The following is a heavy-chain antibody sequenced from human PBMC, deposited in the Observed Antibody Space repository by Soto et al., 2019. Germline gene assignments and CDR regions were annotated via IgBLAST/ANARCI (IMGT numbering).Heavy chain of an antibody. D-gene: IGHD5-18*01. V-gene: IGHV3-21*01. CDR3: ARLGSEDTAMVTLC. CDR2: ISSSSSYI. J-gene: IGHJ4*02. CDR1: GFTFSSYS. Sequence: EVQLVESGGGLVKPGGSLRLSCAASGFTFSSYSMNWVRQAPGKGLEWVSSISSSSSYIYYADSVKGRFTISRDNAKNSLYLQMNSLRAEDTAVYYCARLGSEDTAMVTLCWGQGTLVTVSS.